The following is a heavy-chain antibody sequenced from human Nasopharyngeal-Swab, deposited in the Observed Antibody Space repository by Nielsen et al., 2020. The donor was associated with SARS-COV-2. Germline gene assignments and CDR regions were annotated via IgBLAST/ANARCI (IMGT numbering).Heavy chain of an antibody. Sequence: SDTLSLTCTVSGDSIAYSTFYWGWIRQPPGKGLEWIGNIYYNGNTYQNPSLKSRLTISLDKSKNQFSLQLSSVTAADTAVYYCVRSSSWYYFDYWAQGTQVTVSS. V-gene: IGHV4-39*01. CDR2: IYYNGNT. CDR3: VRSSSWYYFDY. CDR1: GDSIAYSTFY. D-gene: IGHD6-13*01. J-gene: IGHJ4*02.